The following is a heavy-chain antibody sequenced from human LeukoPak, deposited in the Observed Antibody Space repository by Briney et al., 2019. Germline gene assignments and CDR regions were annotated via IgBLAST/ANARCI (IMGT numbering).Heavy chain of an antibody. V-gene: IGHV3-11*01. CDR2: ISSSGSTI. D-gene: IGHD6-19*01. CDR3: ASRGIAVAGTRVFDP. CDR1: GFTFSDYY. J-gene: IGHJ5*02. Sequence: GGSPRLSCAASGFTFSDYYMSWIRQAPGKGLEWVSYISSSGSTIYYADSVKGRFTISRDNAKNSLYLQMNSLRAEDTAVYYCASRGIAVAGTRVFDPWGQGTLVTVSS.